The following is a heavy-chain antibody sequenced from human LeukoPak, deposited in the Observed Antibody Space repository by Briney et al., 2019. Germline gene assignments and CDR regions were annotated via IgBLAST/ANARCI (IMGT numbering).Heavy chain of an antibody. D-gene: IGHD2-15*01. CDR2: ISAYNGNT. CDR1: GYTFTSYG. V-gene: IGHV1-18*01. Sequence: ASVKVSCKASGYTFTSYGISWVRQAPGQGLEWMGWISAYNGNTNYAQKLQGRVTMTTDTSTSIAYMELRSLRSDDTAVYYCARDPLYCSGGSCYSGIWFDPWGQGTLVTVSS. J-gene: IGHJ5*02. CDR3: ARDPLYCSGGSCYSGIWFDP.